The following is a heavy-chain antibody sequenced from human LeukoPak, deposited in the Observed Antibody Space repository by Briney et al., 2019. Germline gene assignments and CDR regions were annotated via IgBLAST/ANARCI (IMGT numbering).Heavy chain of an antibody. D-gene: IGHD2-2*01. Sequence: GGSLRLSCAASGFTFSSYAMSWVRQAPGKGLEWVSAISGSGGSTYYADSVKGRFTISRDNSKNTLYLQMKSLRAEDTAVYYCANTVVVPAAMGYDFWSGLYAFDIWGQGTMVTVSS. V-gene: IGHV3-23*01. CDR3: ANTVVVPAAMGYDFWSGLYAFDI. CDR1: GFTFSSYA. CDR2: ISGSGGST. J-gene: IGHJ3*02.